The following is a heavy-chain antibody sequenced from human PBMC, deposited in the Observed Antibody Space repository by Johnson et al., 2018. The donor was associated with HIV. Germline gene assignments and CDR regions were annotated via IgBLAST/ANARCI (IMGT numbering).Heavy chain of an antibody. CDR1: GFTFSSYT. CDR2: ISYYGKNK. D-gene: IGHD2-2*01. CDR3: ARGGVVHDAFDM. V-gene: IGHV3-30*04. Sequence: QVQLVESGGGVVQPGRSLRLSCAASGFTFSSYTMHWVRQAPGKGLEWVAVISYYGKNKDYADPVKGRFTLSRDNSKNTLYLQLSSLRTEDTAVFYCARGGVVHDAFDMWGQGTMVTVSS. J-gene: IGHJ3*02.